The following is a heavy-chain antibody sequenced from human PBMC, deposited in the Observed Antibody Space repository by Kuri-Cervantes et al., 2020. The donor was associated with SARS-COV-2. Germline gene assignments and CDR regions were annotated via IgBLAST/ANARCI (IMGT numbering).Heavy chain of an antibody. D-gene: IGHD3-3*01. J-gene: IGHJ6*03. V-gene: IGHV3-21*01. Sequence: GGSLRLSCAASGFTFSSYSMNWVRQAPGKGLEWVSSISSSSSYIYYADSVKGRFTISRDNAKNSLYLQMNSLRAEDTAVYYCARGRDFWSGYQDSYYYYYMDVWGKGTTVTVSS. CDR2: ISSSSSYI. CDR3: ARGRDFWSGYQDSYYYYYMDV. CDR1: GFTFSSYS.